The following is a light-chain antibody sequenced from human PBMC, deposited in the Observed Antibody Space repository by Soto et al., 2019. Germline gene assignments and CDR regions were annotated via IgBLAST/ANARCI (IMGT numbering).Light chain of an antibody. V-gene: IGKV3-20*01. CDR3: QQYDSSWT. J-gene: IGKJ1*01. CDR1: QSVPSNF. Sequence: EIVLTQSPGTLSLSPGERATLSCRASQSVPSNFLAWYQQKPGQAPILLIYGVSRWATGIPDRFSGSGSGTDFTPTISRLEPEDFAVYYCQQYDSSWTFGQGTKVEIK. CDR2: GVS.